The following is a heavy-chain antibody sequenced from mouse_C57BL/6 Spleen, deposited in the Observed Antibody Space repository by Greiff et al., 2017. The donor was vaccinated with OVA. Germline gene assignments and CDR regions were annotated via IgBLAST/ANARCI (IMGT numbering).Heavy chain of an antibody. Sequence: EVQLQQSGPELVKPGASVKISCKASGYTFTDYYMNWVKQSHGKSLEWIGDINPNNGGTSYNQKFKGKAPLTVDKSSSTAYMELRSLTSEDSAVYYCASLTGTYYYAMDYWGQGTSVTVSS. V-gene: IGHV1-26*01. CDR3: ASLTGTYYYAMDY. CDR1: GYTFTDYY. CDR2: INPNNGGT. D-gene: IGHD4-1*01. J-gene: IGHJ4*01.